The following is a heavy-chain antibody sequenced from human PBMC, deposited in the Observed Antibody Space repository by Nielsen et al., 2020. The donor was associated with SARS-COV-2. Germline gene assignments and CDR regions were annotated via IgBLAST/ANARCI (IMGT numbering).Heavy chain of an antibody. CDR1: GFTFSSYS. Sequence: GESLKISCAASGFTFSSYSMNWVRQAPGKGLEWVSYISSSSSTIYYADSVKGRFTISRDNAKNSLYLQMNSLRAEDTAVYYCAREPLHLWFGELLPGKGYDYWGQGTLVTVSS. CDR2: ISSSSSTI. D-gene: IGHD3-10*01. CDR3: AREPLHLWFGELLPGKGYDY. V-gene: IGHV3-48*04. J-gene: IGHJ4*02.